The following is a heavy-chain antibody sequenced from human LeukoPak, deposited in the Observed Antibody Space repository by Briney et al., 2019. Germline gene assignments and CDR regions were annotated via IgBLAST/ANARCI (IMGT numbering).Heavy chain of an antibody. CDR3: ARRLGVGDYYFDY. CDR2: VYYTGST. V-gene: IGHV4-59*08. D-gene: IGHD2-21*02. CDR1: GASFSTFY. J-gene: IGHJ4*02. Sequence: NSSETLSLTCTVSGASFSTFYWTWIRQPPGGGLEWVGCVYYTGSTSYNPSLKSRATISIDTSKKQFSLRLTSVTAADTAVYYCARRLGVGDYYFDYWSQGSLVTVAS.